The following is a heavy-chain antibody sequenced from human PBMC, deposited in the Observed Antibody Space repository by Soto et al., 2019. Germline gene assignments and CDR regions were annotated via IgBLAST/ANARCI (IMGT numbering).Heavy chain of an antibody. CDR2: ISYDGSNK. V-gene: IGHV3-30*18. Sequence: GGSLRLSCAASGFTFSSYGMRWVRQAPGKGLEWVAVISYDGSNKYYADSVKGRFTISRDNSKNTLYLQMNSLRAEDTAVYYCAKDVHYVWGSYPFPYYYYYYGMDVWGQGTTVTVSS. D-gene: IGHD3-16*01. CDR1: GFTFSSYG. J-gene: IGHJ6*02. CDR3: AKDVHYVWGSYPFPYYYYYYGMDV.